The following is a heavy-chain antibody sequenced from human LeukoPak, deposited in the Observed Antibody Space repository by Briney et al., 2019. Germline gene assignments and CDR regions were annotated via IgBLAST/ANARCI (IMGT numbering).Heavy chain of an antibody. CDR2: INHSGST. D-gene: IGHD3-16*01. CDR1: GGSFSGYY. Sequence: PSETLSLTCAVYGGSFSGYYWSWIRQPPGKGLEWNGEINHSGSTNYNPSLKSRVTISVDTSKNQFSLKLSSVTAADTAVYYCARGRRLMITFGGVDYWGQGTLVTVSS. J-gene: IGHJ4*02. CDR3: ARGRRLMITFGGVDY. V-gene: IGHV4-34*01.